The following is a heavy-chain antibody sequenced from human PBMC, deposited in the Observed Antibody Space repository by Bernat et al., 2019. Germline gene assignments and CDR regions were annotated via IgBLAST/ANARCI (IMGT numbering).Heavy chain of an antibody. D-gene: IGHD3-3*01. V-gene: IGHV4-39*01. J-gene: IGHJ4*02. CDR1: GGSISSSSYY. CDR2: IYYSGST. Sequence: QLQLQESGPGLVKPSETLSLTCTVSGGSISSSSYYWCWIRQPPGKGLEWIGSIYYSGSTYYNPSLKSRVTISVDTSKNQFSLKLSSVTAADTAVYYCARRPLDFWSGLDYWGQGTLVTVSS. CDR3: ARRPLDFWSGLDY.